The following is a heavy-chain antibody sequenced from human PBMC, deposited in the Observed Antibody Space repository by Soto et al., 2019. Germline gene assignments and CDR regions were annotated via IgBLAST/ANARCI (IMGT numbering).Heavy chain of an antibody. CDR1: GGSISSSSYY. Sequence: SETLSLTCTVSGGSISSSSYYWGWIRQPPGKGLEWIGSIYYSGSTYYNPSLKSRVTISVDTSKNQFSLKLSSVTAADTAVYYCASRGRHSSGWYGNWLDPWGQGTLVTVSS. CDR2: IYYSGST. CDR3: ASRGRHSSGWYGNWLDP. J-gene: IGHJ5*02. V-gene: IGHV4-39*01. D-gene: IGHD6-19*01.